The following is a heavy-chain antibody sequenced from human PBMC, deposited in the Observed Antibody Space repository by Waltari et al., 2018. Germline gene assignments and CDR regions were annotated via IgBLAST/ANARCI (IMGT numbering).Heavy chain of an antibody. CDR1: GFTFSSYG. J-gene: IGHJ4*02. V-gene: IGHV4-59*05. D-gene: IGHD3-22*01. CDR3: ANRILYDSSGYCQ. Sequence: QVQLVESGGGVVQPGRSLRLSCAASGFTFSSYGMHWVRQAPGKGLEWIGSIDYSGSTYYNPSLKSRVTISVDTSKNQFSLKLSSVTAADTAVYYCANRILYDSSGYCQWGQGTLVTVSS. CDR2: IDYSGST.